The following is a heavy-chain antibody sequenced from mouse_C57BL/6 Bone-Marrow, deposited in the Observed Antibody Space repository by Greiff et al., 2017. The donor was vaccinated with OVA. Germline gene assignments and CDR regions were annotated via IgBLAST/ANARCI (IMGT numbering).Heavy chain of an antibody. CDR1: GFNIKDDY. J-gene: IGHJ1*03. CDR2: IDPENGDT. Sequence: VQLKESGAELVRPGASVKLSCTASGFNIKDDYMHWVKQRPEQGLEWIGWIDPENGDTEYASKFQGKATITADTSSNTAYLQLSSLTSEDTAVYYCTTIYYDYDGDWYFDVWGTGTTVTVSS. CDR3: TTIYYDYDGDWYFDV. V-gene: IGHV14-4*01. D-gene: IGHD2-4*01.